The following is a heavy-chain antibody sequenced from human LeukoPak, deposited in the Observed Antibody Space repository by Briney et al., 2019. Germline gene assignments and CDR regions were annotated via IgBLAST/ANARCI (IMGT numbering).Heavy chain of an antibody. CDR2: IYNVGNT. CDR1: GASTNIYY. V-gene: IGHV4-4*09. CDR3: AAGPWELDF. D-gene: IGHD1-26*01. J-gene: IGHJ4*02. Sequence: PQTLSPTSTLSGASTNIYYASWIRQAPRTGLEFIGFIYNVGNTTYNPSLKARATFSGDTSKHQSSLTLTSLTPGDTAMYYCAAGPWELDFWGQGTLVTVSS.